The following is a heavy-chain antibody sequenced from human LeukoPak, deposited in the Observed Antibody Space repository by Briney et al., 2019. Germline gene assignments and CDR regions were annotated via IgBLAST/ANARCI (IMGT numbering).Heavy chain of an antibody. D-gene: IGHD5-12*01. CDR1: GGSISSSSYY. Sequence: PSETLPLTCTVSGGSISSSSYYWGWIRQPPGKGLEWIGSIYYSGSTYYNPSLKSRVTISVDTSKNQFSLKLSSVTAADTAVYYCARDGRSGYDFVYWGQGTLVTVSS. V-gene: IGHV4-39*02. J-gene: IGHJ4*02. CDR3: ARDGRSGYDFVY. CDR2: IYYSGST.